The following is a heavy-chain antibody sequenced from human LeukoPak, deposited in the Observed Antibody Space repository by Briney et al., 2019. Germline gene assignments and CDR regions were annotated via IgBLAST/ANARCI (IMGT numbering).Heavy chain of an antibody. CDR2: MYYSGST. Sequence: SETLSLTCTVSGGSVSSGRYYWGWIRQPPGKGLEWIGYMYYSGSTNYNPSLKSRVTISVDTSKNQFSLKLRSVTAADTAVYYCARVEYYYDSSGYQGAFDIWGQGTKVTVSS. CDR1: GGSVSSGRYY. J-gene: IGHJ3*02. V-gene: IGHV4-61*01. D-gene: IGHD3-22*01. CDR3: ARVEYYYDSSGYQGAFDI.